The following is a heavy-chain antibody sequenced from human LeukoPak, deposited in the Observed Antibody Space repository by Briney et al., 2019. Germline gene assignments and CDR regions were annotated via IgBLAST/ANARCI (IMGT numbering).Heavy chain of an antibody. CDR1: GYTFTSYW. V-gene: IGHV5-51*01. D-gene: IGHD3-10*01. CDR3: ASGYGAGGYDD. CDR2: VFPGDSDT. Sequence: GASLKISCKGSGYTFTSYWIVWVRQVPGKGLEWMGIVFPGDSDTRYNPSFQGQVTISADKSINTAYLQWSSLKATDSAMFYGASGYGAGGYDDWGQGTLVTVSS. J-gene: IGHJ4*02.